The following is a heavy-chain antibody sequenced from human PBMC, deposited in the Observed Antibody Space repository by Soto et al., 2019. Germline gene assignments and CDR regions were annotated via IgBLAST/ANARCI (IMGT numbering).Heavy chain of an antibody. CDR2: INPGTGYI. D-gene: IGHD2-15*01. V-gene: IGHV1-3*01. Sequence: QVQFVQSGAEVKKPGASVRLSCKPSGYALPNYSIQWVRQAAGQGLQWLGWINPGTGYIEYSQRFQGRLTLSKNNSASTYDMYLTRLTSEDTAVYFCTRDLIGGNPFDYWGQGTLVTVSS. CDR1: GYALPNYS. J-gene: IGHJ4*02. CDR3: TRDLIGGNPFDY.